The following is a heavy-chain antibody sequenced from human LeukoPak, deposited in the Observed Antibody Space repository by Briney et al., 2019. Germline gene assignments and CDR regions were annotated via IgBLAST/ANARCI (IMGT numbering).Heavy chain of an antibody. CDR2: INHSGST. J-gene: IGHJ6*03. V-gene: IGHV4-34*01. D-gene: IGHD3-10*01. CDR3: ARGGGFYYYLDV. Sequence: SETLSLTCAVYGVSFSGYYWSWIRQPPGEGLEGIGEINHSGSTNYNPSLRSRVNISVDTSKNHFSRKLNSVTSADTAVSFCARGGGFYYYLDVWGKGTRVTVSS. CDR1: GVSFSGYY.